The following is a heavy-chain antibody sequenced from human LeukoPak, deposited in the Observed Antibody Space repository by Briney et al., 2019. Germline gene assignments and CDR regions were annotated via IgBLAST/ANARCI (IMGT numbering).Heavy chain of an antibody. Sequence: PGGSLRLSCAASGFTLSSYEMNWVRQAPGKGLEWVSYISSSGNTIYYADSVKGRFTISRDNAKNSLYLQMNSLRAEDTAVYYCARGVSSEGGYYFDYWGQGTLVTVSS. CDR3: ARGVSSEGGYYFDY. V-gene: IGHV3-48*03. D-gene: IGHD3-22*01. CDR2: ISSSGNTI. J-gene: IGHJ4*02. CDR1: GFTLSSYE.